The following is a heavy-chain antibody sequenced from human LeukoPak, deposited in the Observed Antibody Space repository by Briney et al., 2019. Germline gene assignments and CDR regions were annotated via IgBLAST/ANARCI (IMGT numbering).Heavy chain of an antibody. D-gene: IGHD5-12*01. J-gene: IGHJ3*02. CDR2: ISPCNDNT. CDR3: ARRLDIVVSIAFDI. Sequence: GASVKVSCKTSGYTFTNYGLSWVRQAPGQGLEWMGWISPCNDNTNYAQKFQGRVTMTTDTSTRTAYMELRSLRSDDTAVYYCARRLDIVVSIAFDIWGQGTMVTVSS. CDR1: GYTFTNYG. V-gene: IGHV1-18*01.